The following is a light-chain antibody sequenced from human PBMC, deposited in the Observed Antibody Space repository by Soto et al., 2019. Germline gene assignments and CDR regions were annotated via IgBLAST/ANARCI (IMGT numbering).Light chain of an antibody. Sequence: EIVLTQSPATLSLSPGERATLSCRASQSVSSYLAWYQQKPGQAPRLLIYDESSRATGIPARFSGSRSVTDFTLTISSLEPEDFAVYYCQQRSNWPITFGQGTRLEIK. V-gene: IGKV3-11*01. CDR3: QQRSNWPIT. CDR1: QSVSSY. CDR2: DES. J-gene: IGKJ5*01.